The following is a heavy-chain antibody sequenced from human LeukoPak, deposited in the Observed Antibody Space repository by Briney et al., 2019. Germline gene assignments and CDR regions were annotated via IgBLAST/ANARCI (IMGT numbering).Heavy chain of an antibody. CDR3: ARIVARASYVLGARAGGFDV. CDR1: GGSFSGYY. Sequence: SETLSLTCAVYGGSFSGYYWSWIRQPPGKGLEWIGEINHSGSTYYNPSLKSRVTISVDSSKNQFSLKLTSVTAADTAVYYCARIVARASYVLGARAGGFDVWGQGTMVTVSS. V-gene: IGHV4-34*01. CDR2: INHSGST. J-gene: IGHJ3*01. D-gene: IGHD3-10*02.